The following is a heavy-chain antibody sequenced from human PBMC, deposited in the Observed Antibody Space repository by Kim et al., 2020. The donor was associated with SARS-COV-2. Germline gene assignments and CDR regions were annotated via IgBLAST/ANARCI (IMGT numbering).Heavy chain of an antibody. CDR2: ISASNGDT. CDR3: ARNIFLVDASSWFDP. J-gene: IGHJ5*02. V-gene: IGHV1-18*01. D-gene: IGHD5-12*01. CDR1: GYTFTNFG. Sequence: ASVKVSCKASGYTFTNFGVNWVRLAPGQGLEWMGWISASNGDTNYAQKFHNRVTMTTDTSTSTAYTELRSLTSDDTAVYYCARNIFLVDASSWFDPWGTGTLVTVPS.